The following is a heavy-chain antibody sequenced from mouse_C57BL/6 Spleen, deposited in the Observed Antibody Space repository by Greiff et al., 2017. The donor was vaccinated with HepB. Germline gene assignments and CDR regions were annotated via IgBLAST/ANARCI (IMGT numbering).Heavy chain of an antibody. CDR2: IYPGSGST. D-gene: IGHD2-2*01. CDR3: ARVGLMVTTTPFGY. Sequence: QVQLQQPGAELVKPGASVKMSCKASGYTFTSYWITWVKQRPGQGLEWIGDIYPGSGSTNYNEKFKSKATLTVDTSSSTAYMQLRSLTSEDSAVYYCARVGLMVTTTPFGYWGQGTTLTVSS. V-gene: IGHV1-55*01. CDR1: GYTFTSYW. J-gene: IGHJ2*01.